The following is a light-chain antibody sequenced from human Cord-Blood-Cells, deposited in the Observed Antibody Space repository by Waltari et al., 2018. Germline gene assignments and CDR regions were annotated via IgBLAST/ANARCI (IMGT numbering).Light chain of an antibody. V-gene: IGLV2-11*01. CDR1: SSAVGGYNY. Sequence: QSALTQPRSVSGPPGQSVTISCTGTSSAVGGYNYVSWYQQHPGKAPKLMIYDVSKRPSGVPDRFSGSKSGNTASLTISGLQAEDEADYYCCSYAGSYTWVFGGGTKLTVL. CDR3: CSYAGSYTWV. J-gene: IGLJ3*02. CDR2: DVS.